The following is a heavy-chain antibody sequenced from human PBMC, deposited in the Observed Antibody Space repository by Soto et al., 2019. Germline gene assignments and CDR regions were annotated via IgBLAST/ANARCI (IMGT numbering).Heavy chain of an antibody. Sequence: QVQLVESGGGVVQPGRSLRLSCAASGFTFSSYGMHWVRQAPGKGLEWGAVISYDGSNKYYADSVKGRFTISRDNSKNTLYLQMNSLRAEDTAVYYCAKAKSDLFDPWGQGTLVTVSS. CDR2: ISYDGSNK. CDR3: AKAKSDLFDP. V-gene: IGHV3-30*18. J-gene: IGHJ5*02. CDR1: GFTFSSYG.